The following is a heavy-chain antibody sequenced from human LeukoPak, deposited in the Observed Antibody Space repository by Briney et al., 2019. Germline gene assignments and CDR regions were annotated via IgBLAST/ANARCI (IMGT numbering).Heavy chain of an antibody. CDR2: ITGGGTST. D-gene: IGHD6-19*01. CDR3: ASGGLYSSGWNDAFDI. J-gene: IGHJ3*02. Sequence: GGSLGLSCVASGFTFSNYVMNWVRQAPGKGLECVSGITGGGTSTYYADSVKGRFTISRDNSKNTLYLQMNSLRAEDTAVYYCASGGLYSSGWNDAFDIWGQRTMVTVSS. CDR1: GFTFSNYV. V-gene: IGHV3-23*01.